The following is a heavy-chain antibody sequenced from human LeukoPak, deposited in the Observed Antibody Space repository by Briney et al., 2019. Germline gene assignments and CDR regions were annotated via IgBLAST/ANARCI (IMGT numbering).Heavy chain of an antibody. CDR2: IYPGDSET. J-gene: IGHJ6*02. Sequence: GESLKISCQASGSSFTSNWIGWLRPKPGKGLEWMGIIYPGDSETRYRPSFEGQVTISADKSISTAYLQWSSLKASDTAMYYCARQRTYAMDVWGQGTTVTVSS. CDR3: ARQRTYAMDV. CDR1: GSSFTSNW. V-gene: IGHV5-51*01.